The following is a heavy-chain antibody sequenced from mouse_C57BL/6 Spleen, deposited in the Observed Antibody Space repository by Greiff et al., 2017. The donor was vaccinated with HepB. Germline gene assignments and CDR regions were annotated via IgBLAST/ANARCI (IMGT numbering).Heavy chain of an antibody. CDR3: AREGIYYDYDGFAY. J-gene: IGHJ3*01. Sequence: VQLQQPGAELVKPGASVKLSCKASGYTFTSYWMHWVKQRPGQGLEWIGMIHPNSGSTNYNEKFKSKATLTVDKSSSTAYMQLSSLTSEDSAVYYCAREGIYYDYDGFAYWGQGTLVTVSA. CDR2: IHPNSGST. V-gene: IGHV1-64*01. CDR1: GYTFTSYW. D-gene: IGHD2-4*01.